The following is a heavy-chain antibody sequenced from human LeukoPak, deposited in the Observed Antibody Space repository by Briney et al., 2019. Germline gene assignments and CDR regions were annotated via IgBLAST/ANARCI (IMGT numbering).Heavy chain of an antibody. CDR2: INHSGST. V-gene: IGHV4-34*01. D-gene: IGHD3-10*01. Sequence: ASETLSLTCAVYGGSFSGYYWSWIRQPPGKGLEWIGEINHSGSTNYNPSLKSRVTISVDTSKNQFSLKLSSVTAADTAVYHCARCRSQGRLRGEAFDIWGQGTMVTVSS. CDR1: GGSFSGYY. J-gene: IGHJ3*02. CDR3: ARCRSQGRLRGEAFDI.